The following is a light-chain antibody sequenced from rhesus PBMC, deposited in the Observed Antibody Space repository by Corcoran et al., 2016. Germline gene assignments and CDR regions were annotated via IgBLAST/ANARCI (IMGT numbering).Light chain of an antibody. CDR1: QGISNY. V-gene: IGKV1S14*01. J-gene: IGKJ2*01. CDR2: YAS. CDR3: QQHVSSPYS. Sequence: MTQSPSSLSASVGDKVTITCRASQGISNYLVWYQQQPGKAPKPLIYYASYLTRGVPSRFSGRGSGTDCLLTISSLQPEDFATYYCQQHVSSPYSFGQGTKVEIK.